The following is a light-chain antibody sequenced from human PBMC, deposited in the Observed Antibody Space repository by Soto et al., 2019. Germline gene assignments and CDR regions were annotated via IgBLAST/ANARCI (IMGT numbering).Light chain of an antibody. Sequence: QSVVTQPPSASGTPGQRVSISCSGSRSNIGSNTVNWYQQLPGTAPKLLIYNNNQRPSGVPDRFSGSKSGTSASLAISGLQSEDEADYYCATWDDSPIGYVVFGGGTKLTVL. CDR2: NNN. J-gene: IGLJ2*01. V-gene: IGLV1-44*01. CDR1: RSNIGSNT. CDR3: ATWDDSPIGYVV.